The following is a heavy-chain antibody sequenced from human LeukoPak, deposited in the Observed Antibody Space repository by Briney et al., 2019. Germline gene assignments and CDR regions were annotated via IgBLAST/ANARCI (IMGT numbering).Heavy chain of an antibody. J-gene: IGHJ4*02. Sequence: GGSLRLSCAASGAAFTKYGMRWVRQAAGAGLEYISGISRSGDITHYADSVKGRFTISRDNVQNTLYLQMNSLRADDTALYYCATEGFYYWGPGTQVTVSS. V-gene: IGHV3-23*01. CDR3: ATEGFYY. CDR2: ISRSGDIT. CDR1: GAAFTKYG.